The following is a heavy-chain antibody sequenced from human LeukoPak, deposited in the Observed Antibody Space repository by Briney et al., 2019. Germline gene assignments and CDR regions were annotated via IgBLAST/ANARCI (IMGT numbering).Heavy chain of an antibody. Sequence: ASVKVSCKASGYTFTSYYMHWVRQAPGQGLEWMGWINPNSGGTNYAQKFQGRVTMTRDTSISTAYMELSSLRSDDTAVYYCARDHSRGPLRYWGQGTLVTVSS. CDR1: GYTFTSYY. D-gene: IGHD3-22*01. CDR2: INPNSGGT. J-gene: IGHJ4*02. CDR3: ARDHSRGPLRY. V-gene: IGHV1-2*02.